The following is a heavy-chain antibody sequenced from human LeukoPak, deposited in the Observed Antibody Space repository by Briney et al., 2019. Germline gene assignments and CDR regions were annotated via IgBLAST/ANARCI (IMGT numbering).Heavy chain of an antibody. J-gene: IGHJ4*02. Sequence: PGGSLRLSCVASGFTLSDHYMDWVRQAPGKGLEWVVRIRDKDSRYTTEYAASVKGRFTISRDDSKNSLYLQMDSLKTEDTAVYYCTRPYSADWSGCYFDFWGQGALVTVSS. V-gene: IGHV3-72*01. D-gene: IGHD3-9*01. CDR3: TRPYSADWSGCYFDF. CDR2: IRDKDSRYTT. CDR1: GFTLSDHY.